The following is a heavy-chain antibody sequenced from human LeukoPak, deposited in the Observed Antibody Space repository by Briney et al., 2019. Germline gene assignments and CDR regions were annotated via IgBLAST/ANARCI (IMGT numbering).Heavy chain of an antibody. CDR3: AIIPGAVIAHNDY. V-gene: IGHV1-69*06. D-gene: IGHD3-16*02. CDR1: GGTLISYA. CDR2: IIPIFGTA. J-gene: IGHJ4*02. Sequence: ASVRVSCQASGGTLISYAISWVRPAPGQGLEWMGGIIPIFGTAKYEQKFQGRVTITADKSTRTAYMELSSLGSEETAVYYGAIIPGAVIAHNDYWGQGTLVTVSS.